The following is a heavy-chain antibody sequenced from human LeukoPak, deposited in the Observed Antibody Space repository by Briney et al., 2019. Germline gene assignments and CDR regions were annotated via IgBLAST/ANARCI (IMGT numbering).Heavy chain of an antibody. V-gene: IGHV3-7*01. D-gene: IGHD3-22*01. CDR1: GFTFSSYW. CDR2: IKQDGSEK. J-gene: IGHJ4*02. Sequence: GGSLRLSCAASGFTFSSYWMHWVRQAPGKGLEWVANIKQDGSEKYYVDSVKGRFTISRDNAKNSLYLQMNSLRAEDTAVYSCVRDGDTSGYTNWGQGTLVTVST. CDR3: VRDGDTSGYTN.